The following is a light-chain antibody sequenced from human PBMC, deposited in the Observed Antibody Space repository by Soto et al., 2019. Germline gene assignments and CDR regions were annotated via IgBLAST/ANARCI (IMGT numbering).Light chain of an antibody. Sequence: QSALTQPASVSGSPGQSITISCTGTSSDVGGYNYVSWYQQPPGKAPQLMIYDVSNRPSGVSNRFSGSKSGNTASLTISGLQAEDEADYYCSSYTSSSPRVFGGGTQLTVL. CDR1: SSDVGGYNY. J-gene: IGLJ2*01. V-gene: IGLV2-14*01. CDR2: DVS. CDR3: SSYTSSSPRV.